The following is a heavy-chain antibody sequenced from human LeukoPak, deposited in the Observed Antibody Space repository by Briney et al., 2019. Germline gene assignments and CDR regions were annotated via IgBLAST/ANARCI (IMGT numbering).Heavy chain of an antibody. D-gene: IGHD3-10*01. CDR3: AGGKGYDSGSL. CDR1: GFTFSSYA. Sequence: GGSLRLSCAASGFTFSSYAMSWVRQAPGKGLEWVSTISGSGVSTYYADSVKGRFTISRDNSKNTLYLQMNSLRAEDTAVYYCAGGKGYDSGSLWGQGALVIVSS. J-gene: IGHJ4*02. V-gene: IGHV3-23*01. CDR2: ISGSGVST.